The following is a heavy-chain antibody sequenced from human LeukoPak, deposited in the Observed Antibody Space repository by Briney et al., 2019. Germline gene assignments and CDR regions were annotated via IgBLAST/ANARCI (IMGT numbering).Heavy chain of an antibody. V-gene: IGHV1-3*01. CDR3: ARGRGTSGSNRDFYYYYMDV. CDR2: MNGGNGNT. D-gene: IGHD2-15*01. Sequence: ASVKVSCKASGYIFTDYAIHWLRQAPGQRPEWMGWMNGGNGNTKYSQKFQGRITLIRDTSAATAYMKLSSLRHDDLAVYYCARGRGTSGSNRDFYYYYMDVWGKGTTVTVSS. CDR1: GYIFTDYA. J-gene: IGHJ6*03.